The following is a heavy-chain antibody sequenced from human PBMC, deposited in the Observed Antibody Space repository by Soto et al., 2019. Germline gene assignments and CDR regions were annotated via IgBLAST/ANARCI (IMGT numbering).Heavy chain of an antibody. Sequence: SLRLSCAASGFTVSSNYMSWVRQAPGKGLEWVSVIYSGGSTYYADSVKGRFTISRDNSKNTLYLQMNSLRAEDTAVYYCAMTHTAMVTFDCWGQGTLVTVSS. D-gene: IGHD5-18*01. J-gene: IGHJ4*02. CDR2: IYSGGST. CDR1: GFTVSSNY. CDR3: AMTHTAMVTFDC. V-gene: IGHV3-53*01.